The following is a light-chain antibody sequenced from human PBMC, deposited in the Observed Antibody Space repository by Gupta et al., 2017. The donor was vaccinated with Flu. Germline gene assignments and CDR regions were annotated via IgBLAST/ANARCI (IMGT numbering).Light chain of an antibody. V-gene: IGKV2-30*01. Sequence: VTVGQSASISCKSSHSLVCRDGNIYLNWFYQRPGQSPRRLIYRVFNRDSGVPDRFNATGSDTDFTLTISRVEAEDVGVYYCMQCAHSPLTFGGGTKLEIK. CDR3: MQCAHSPLT. CDR1: HSLVCRDGNIY. J-gene: IGKJ4*01. CDR2: RVF.